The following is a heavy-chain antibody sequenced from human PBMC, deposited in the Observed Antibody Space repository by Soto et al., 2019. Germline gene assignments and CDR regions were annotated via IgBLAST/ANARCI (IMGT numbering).Heavy chain of an antibody. D-gene: IGHD4-17*01. V-gene: IGHV4-31*03. CDR2: IYYSGST. CDR3: ARSDKDYGGNNLSDAFDI. CDR1: GGSISSGGYY. Sequence: QVQRQESGPGLVKPSQTLSLTCTVSGGSISSGGYYWSWIRQHPGKGLEWIGYIYYSGSTYYNPYLKSRVTISVDTSKNQFSLKLSSVTAADTAVYYCARSDKDYGGNNLSDAFDIWGQGTMVTVSS. J-gene: IGHJ3*02.